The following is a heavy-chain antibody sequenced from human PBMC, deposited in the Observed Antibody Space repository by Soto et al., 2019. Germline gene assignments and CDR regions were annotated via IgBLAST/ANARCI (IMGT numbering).Heavy chain of an antibody. J-gene: IGHJ3*02. CDR3: ASLGYCSSTSCYLVSFDI. Sequence: ASVKVSCKDSGYTFNSYDSNWVRQAPGQGLEWMGWMNPNRGKTGYAQKFQGRVTITADKSTSTAYMELSSLRSEDTAVYYCASLGYCSSTSCYLVSFDIWGQGTMVTVSS. V-gene: IGHV1-8*01. D-gene: IGHD2-2*01. CDR1: GYTFNSYD. CDR2: MNPNRGKT.